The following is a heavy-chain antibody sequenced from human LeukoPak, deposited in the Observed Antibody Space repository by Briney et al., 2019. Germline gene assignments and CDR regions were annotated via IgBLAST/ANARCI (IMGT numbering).Heavy chain of an antibody. CDR3: ASVPYGINWFDP. CDR2: IYYSGST. Sequence: PSETLSLTCTVSGDSISSSSYFWGWIRQPPGKGLEWIGSIYYSGSTYYNPSLKSRVTISVDTSKNQFSLKLSSVTAADTAVYYCASVPYGINWFDPWGQGTLVTVSS. J-gene: IGHJ5*02. V-gene: IGHV4-39*01. CDR1: GDSISSSSYF. D-gene: IGHD1-26*01.